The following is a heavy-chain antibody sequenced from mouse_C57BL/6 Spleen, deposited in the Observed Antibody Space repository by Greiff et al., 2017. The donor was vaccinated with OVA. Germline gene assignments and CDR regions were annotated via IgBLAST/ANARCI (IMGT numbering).Heavy chain of an antibody. Sequence: DVHLVESGPGLVKPSQSLSLTCSVTGYSITSGYYWNWIRQFPGNKLEWMGYISYDGSNNYNPSLKNRISITRDTSKNQFFLKLNSVTTEDTATYYCAREGTTVVATDYWGQGTSVTVSS. J-gene: IGHJ4*01. V-gene: IGHV3-6*01. CDR2: ISYDGSN. CDR3: AREGTTVVATDY. CDR1: GYSITSGYY. D-gene: IGHD1-1*01.